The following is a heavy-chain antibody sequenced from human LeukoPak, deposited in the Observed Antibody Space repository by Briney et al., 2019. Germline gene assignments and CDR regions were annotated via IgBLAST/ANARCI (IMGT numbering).Heavy chain of an antibody. CDR3: ASGEKATYYYDSSGYYYRT. D-gene: IGHD3-22*01. J-gene: IGHJ5*02. CDR2: ISSSSSYI. V-gene: IGHV3-21*01. CDR1: GFTFSGYW. Sequence: GGSLRLSCAGSGFTFSGYWMNWVRQAPGKGLEWVSSISSSSSYIYYADSVKGRFTISRDNAKNSLYLQMNSLRAEDTAVYYCASGEKATYYYDSSGYYYRTWGQGTLVTVSS.